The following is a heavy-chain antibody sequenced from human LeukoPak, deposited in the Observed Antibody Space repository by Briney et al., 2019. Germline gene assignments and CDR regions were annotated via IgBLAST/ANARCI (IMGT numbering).Heavy chain of an antibody. D-gene: IGHD6-13*01. J-gene: IGHJ4*02. V-gene: IGHV3-7*03. CDR2: IKKDGSET. CDR3: ARGRYSSTTYYFDS. Sequence: PGGSLRPSCAASGFTFSSYSMNWVRQAPGKGLEWVANIKKDGSETYYVDSVKGRFTISRDNAKNSLYLQMNSLRAEDTAIYYCARGRYSSTTYYFDSWGQGTLVTVSS. CDR1: GFTFSSYS.